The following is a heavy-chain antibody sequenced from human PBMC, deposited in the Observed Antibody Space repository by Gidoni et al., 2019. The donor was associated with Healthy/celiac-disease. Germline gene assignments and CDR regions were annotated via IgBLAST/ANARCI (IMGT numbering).Heavy chain of an antibody. Sequence: QVQLVQSGAEVKKPGASVKVSCKASGYTLPGYYMHWVRQAPGQGLEWMGWINPNSGGTNYAQKFQGWVTMTRDTSISTAYMELSRLRSDDTAVYYCAREGLDQQLKTNGMDVWGQGTTVTVSS. CDR3: AREGLDQQLKTNGMDV. V-gene: IGHV1-2*04. CDR1: GYTLPGYY. J-gene: IGHJ6*02. CDR2: INPNSGGT. D-gene: IGHD6-13*01.